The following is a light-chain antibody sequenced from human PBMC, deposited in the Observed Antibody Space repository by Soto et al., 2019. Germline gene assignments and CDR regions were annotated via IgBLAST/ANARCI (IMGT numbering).Light chain of an antibody. CDR2: RNN. CDR3: AAWDDNLSGWV. J-gene: IGLJ3*02. Sequence: QAVLTQPPSVSGTPGQRVTISCSGSSSNIGSHNVVWYQHLPGTAPKLLLYRNNQRPSGVPDRFSGSKSGTSASLAISGLRSEDEADYYCAAWDDNLSGWVFGGGTKLTVL. CDR1: SSNIGSHN. V-gene: IGLV1-47*01.